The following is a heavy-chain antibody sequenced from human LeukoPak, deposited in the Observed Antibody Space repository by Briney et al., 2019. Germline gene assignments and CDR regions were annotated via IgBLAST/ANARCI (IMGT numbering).Heavy chain of an antibody. CDR3: ARLGLTVTSDIDW. D-gene: IGHD4-17*01. CDR1: GSTFIDYY. CDR2: INPYSGGT. J-gene: IGHJ4*02. V-gene: IGHV1-2*02. Sequence: ASVKVSCKASGSTFIDYYIHWVRQAPGQGLEWMGWINPYSGGTNYAQKFQGRVTMTRDTSISTAYMELNSLRPDDTAVYYCARLGLTVTSDIDWWGQGTLVTVSS.